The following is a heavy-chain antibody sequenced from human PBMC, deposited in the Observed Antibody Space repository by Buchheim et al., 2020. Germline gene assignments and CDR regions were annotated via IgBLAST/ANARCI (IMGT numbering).Heavy chain of an antibody. CDR2: IYYTGRT. Sequence: QVQLQESGPGLVKPSQTLSVTCNVSGGSITSAGYYWSWIRQPPGKGLEWIGYIYYTGRTYYNPSLKSRLTISVDTSNNQFSLKLSSVTAADTAVYFCARDGGGYSHFDSWGQGTL. J-gene: IGHJ4*02. D-gene: IGHD3-22*01. V-gene: IGHV4-31*03. CDR3: ARDGGGYSHFDS. CDR1: GGSITSAGYY.